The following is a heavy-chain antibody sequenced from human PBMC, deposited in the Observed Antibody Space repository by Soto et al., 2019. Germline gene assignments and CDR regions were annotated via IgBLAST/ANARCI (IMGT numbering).Heavy chain of an antibody. D-gene: IGHD5-12*01. CDR3: AKDGVDIVARDWAFDI. CDR2: ISYDGSNK. V-gene: IGHV3-30*18. Sequence: QVQLVESGGGVVQPGRSLRLSCAASGFTFSSYGMHWVRQAPGKGLEWVAVISYDGSNKYYADSVKGRFTISRDNSKNALYLQMNSLRAEDTAVYYCAKDGVDIVARDWAFDIWGQGTMVTVSS. J-gene: IGHJ3*02. CDR1: GFTFSSYG.